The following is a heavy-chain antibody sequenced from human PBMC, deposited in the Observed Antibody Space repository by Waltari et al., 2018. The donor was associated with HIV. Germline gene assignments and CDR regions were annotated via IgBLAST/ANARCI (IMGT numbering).Heavy chain of an antibody. CDR3: ARGFAEQWLADY. CDR2: ISSSSSYI. V-gene: IGHV3-21*01. CDR1: GFTFSSYS. Sequence: EVQLVESGGGLVKPGGSLRLSCAASGFTFSSYSMNWVRQAPGKGLEWVSSISSSSSYIYYADSVKGRFTISRDNAKNSLYLQMNSLRAEDTAVYYCARGFAEQWLADYWGQGTLVTVSS. J-gene: IGHJ4*02. D-gene: IGHD6-19*01.